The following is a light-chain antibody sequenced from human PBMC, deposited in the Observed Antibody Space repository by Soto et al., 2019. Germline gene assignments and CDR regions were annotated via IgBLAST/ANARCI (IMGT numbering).Light chain of an antibody. J-gene: IGLJ2*01. CDR2: EVS. Sequence: QSVLTQPASVSGSPGQSITISCTGTSSDVGGYNYVSWYQQHPGKAPKLMIYEVSHRPSGVSNRFSGSKSGNTASLTISGLQAEDEADYSCSSYTSSSNVVFGGGTKVTVL. CDR1: SSDVGGYNY. V-gene: IGLV2-14*01. CDR3: SSYTSSSNVV.